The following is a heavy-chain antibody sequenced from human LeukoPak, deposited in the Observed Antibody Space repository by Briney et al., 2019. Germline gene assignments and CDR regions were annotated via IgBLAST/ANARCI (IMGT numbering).Heavy chain of an antibody. CDR3: VRIRDFWSVAAGTDFDY. CDR2: ISGSGGST. V-gene: IGHV3-23*01. D-gene: IGHD3-3*01. CDR1: GFTFSSYA. Sequence: GGSLRLSCAASGFTFSSYAMSWVRQAPGKGLEWVSAISGSGGSTYYADSVKGRFTISRDNAKNSLYLHMNSLRAEDTAVYYCVRIRDFWSVAAGTDFDYWGQGTLVTVSS. J-gene: IGHJ4*02.